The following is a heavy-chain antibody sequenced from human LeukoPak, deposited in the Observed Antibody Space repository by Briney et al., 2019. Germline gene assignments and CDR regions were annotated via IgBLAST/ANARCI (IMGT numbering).Heavy chain of an antibody. V-gene: IGHV4-59*01. D-gene: IGHD2-15*01. CDR1: GGSISSYY. CDR2: IYYSGST. CDR3: ARGSRTGSMVVAGYSDY. Sequence: SETLSLTCTVSGGSISSYYWSWIRQPPGKGLEWIGYIYYSGSTNYNPSLKSRVTISVDTSKNQFSLKLSSVTAADTAVYYCARGSRTGSMVVAGYSDYWGQGTLVTVSS. J-gene: IGHJ4*02.